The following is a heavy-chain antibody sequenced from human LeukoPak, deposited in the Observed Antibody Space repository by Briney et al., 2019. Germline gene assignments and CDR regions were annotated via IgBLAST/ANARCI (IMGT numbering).Heavy chain of an antibody. CDR2: ISDSGGST. J-gene: IGHJ4*02. V-gene: IGHV3-23*01. CDR3: AKDAVAGSLPLYYFDQ. D-gene: IGHD6-19*01. CDR1: GFTFSSYA. Sequence: GGSLRLSCAASGFTFSSYAMSWVRQAPGKGLEWVSSISDSGGSTYYADSVKGRFTIPRDNSKNTLYLQMTSLRAEDTAVYYCAKDAVAGSLPLYYFDQWGQGTLVTVSS.